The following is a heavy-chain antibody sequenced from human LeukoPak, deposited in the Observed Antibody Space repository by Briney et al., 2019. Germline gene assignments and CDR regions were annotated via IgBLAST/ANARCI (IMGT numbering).Heavy chain of an antibody. CDR2: IYYSGST. CDR3: ARVDTYYYDSSGSERYFDL. V-gene: IGHV4-59*01. Sequence: SETLSLTCTVSGGSISSYYWSWIRQPPGKGLEWIGYIYYSGSTNYNPSLKSRVTISVDTSKNQFSLKLSSVTAADTAVYYCARVDTYYYDSSGSERYFDLWGRGTLVTVSS. CDR1: GGSISSYY. J-gene: IGHJ2*01. D-gene: IGHD3-22*01.